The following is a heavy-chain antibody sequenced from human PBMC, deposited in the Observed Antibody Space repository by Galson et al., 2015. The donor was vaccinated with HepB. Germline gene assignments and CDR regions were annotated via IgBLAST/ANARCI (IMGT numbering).Heavy chain of an antibody. CDR3: AKTSGNLD. J-gene: IGHJ4*02. V-gene: IGHV3-23*01. CDR2: ISGGGAST. CDR1: GFTFRSGA. D-gene: IGHD1-26*01. Sequence: SLRLSCAASGFTFRSGAMAWVRQAPGKGLECVSTISGGGASTYYADSVKGRFTISRDNSKNTLYLQMNTLRAEDTAVYYCAKTSGNLDWGQGTLVTVSS.